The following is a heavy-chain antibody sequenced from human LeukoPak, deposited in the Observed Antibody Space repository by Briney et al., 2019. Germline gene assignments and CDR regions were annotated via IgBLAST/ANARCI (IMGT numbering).Heavy chain of an antibody. CDR2: IYYSGST. CDR1: GGSIRSSSYY. CDR3: ASVRRGFGESSKYYSYYYMDG. J-gene: IGHJ6*03. D-gene: IGHD3-10*01. V-gene: IGHV4-39*01. Sequence: SETLSLTCTVSGGSIRSSSYYWGWIRQPPGKGLEWIGNIYYSGSTYYNPSLKSRVTISADTSKNQFSLKLSAVTAADTAVYYCASVRRGFGESSKYYSYYYMDGWGNGTTVTISS.